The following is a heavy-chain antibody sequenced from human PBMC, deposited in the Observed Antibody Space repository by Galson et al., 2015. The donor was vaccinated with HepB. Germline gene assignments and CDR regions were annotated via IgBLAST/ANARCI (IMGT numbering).Heavy chain of an antibody. D-gene: IGHD3-10*01. Sequence: SLRLSCAASGFTFSNYWMHWVRQAPGKGLVWVSRIKSDGETADYADSVKGRFTISRDNAKNTLSLQMESLRAEDTALYYCVRTITPAPIPLFDCWGRGTLVTVSS. J-gene: IGHJ4*02. CDR3: VRTITPAPIPLFDC. CDR2: IKSDGETA. V-gene: IGHV3-74*01. CDR1: GFTFSNYW.